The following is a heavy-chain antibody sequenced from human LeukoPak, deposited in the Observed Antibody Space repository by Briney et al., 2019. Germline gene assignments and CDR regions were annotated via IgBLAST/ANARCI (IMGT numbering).Heavy chain of an antibody. CDR3: ARGRPYAFDI. Sequence: SVKVSCKASGDTFSRYAISWVRQAPGQGLKWMGGIIPIFGTADYAQKFQGRVTITADESTSTAYMELSSLRSEDTAVYYCARGRPYAFDIWGQGTMVTVSS. V-gene: IGHV1-69*13. J-gene: IGHJ3*02. CDR1: GDTFSRYA. CDR2: IIPIFGTA.